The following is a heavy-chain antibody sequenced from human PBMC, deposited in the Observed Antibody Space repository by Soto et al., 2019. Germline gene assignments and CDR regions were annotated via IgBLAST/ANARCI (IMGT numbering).Heavy chain of an antibody. CDR1: GYTFTSYG. V-gene: IGHV1-18*01. D-gene: IGHD3-10*01. J-gene: IGHJ4*02. Sequence: QVQLVQSGAEVKKPGASVKVSCKASGYTFTSYGISWVRQAPGQGLEWMGWISAYNGNTNYAQKLQGRVTMTTGTSPSAAHRELRSLRSDGTAVYYCGREYYYGSGPGYWGQGTVVSVSS. CDR3: GREYYYGSGPGY. CDR2: ISAYNGNT.